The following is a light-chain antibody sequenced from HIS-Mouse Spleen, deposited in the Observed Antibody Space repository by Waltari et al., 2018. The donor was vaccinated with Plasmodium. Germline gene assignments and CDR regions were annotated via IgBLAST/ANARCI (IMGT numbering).Light chain of an antibody. CDR2: GAS. CDR1: QSVISN. J-gene: IGKJ2*01. Sequence: EIVMTHTPATLSGAAGERATRACSTSQSVISNLDWYQQKPGQAPRLLIYGASTRAPVSTAGISSCGSGTKFTNTISSRLSEDFSEVYCHQYNNSRPYTLGHGTKLEIK. V-gene: IGKV3-15*01. CDR3: HQYNNSRPYT.